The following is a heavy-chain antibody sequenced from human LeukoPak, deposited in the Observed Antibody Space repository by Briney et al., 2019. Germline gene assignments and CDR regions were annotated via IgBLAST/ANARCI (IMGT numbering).Heavy chain of an antibody. J-gene: IGHJ2*01. D-gene: IGHD6-25*01. Sequence: GGSLRLSCAASGFTFSSCEMNWVRQAPGKGLEWVSYISRSGNTIYYADSVKGRFSISRDNAKNSLYLQMNSLRSEDTAVYYCARDAATAAGIFWYFDLWGRGTLVTVSS. V-gene: IGHV3-48*03. CDR3: ARDAATAAGIFWYFDL. CDR1: GFTFSSCE. CDR2: ISRSGNTI.